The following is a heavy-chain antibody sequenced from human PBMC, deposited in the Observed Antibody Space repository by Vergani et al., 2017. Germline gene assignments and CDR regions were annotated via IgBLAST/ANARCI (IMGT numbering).Heavy chain of an antibody. CDR3: TTDGYSTTPDY. CDR1: GFTFSSYS. V-gene: IGHV3-15*01. Sequence: EVQLVESGGGLVKPGGSLRLSCAASGFTFSSYSMNWVRQAPGKGLEWVGRIKSKTDGGTTDYAAPVKGRFTISRDDSKNTLYLQMNSLKTEDTAVYYCTTDGYSTTPDYWGQGTLVTVSS. D-gene: IGHD4-11*01. CDR2: IKSKTDGGTT. J-gene: IGHJ4*02.